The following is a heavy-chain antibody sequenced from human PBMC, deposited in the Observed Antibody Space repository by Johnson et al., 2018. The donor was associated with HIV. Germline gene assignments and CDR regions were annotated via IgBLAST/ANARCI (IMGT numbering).Heavy chain of an antibody. J-gene: IGHJ3*02. D-gene: IGHD1-7*01. CDR2: ITSDGSST. CDR3: ARDPPGTTAGAFDI. V-gene: IGHV3-9*01. Sequence: VQLVESGGGLVQPGRSLRLSCAASGFSFDDYAMHWVRQIPGKGLEWVSRITSDGSSTSYADSVKGRFTISRDNSRDPLYLQMNSLRAEDTAVYYCARDPPGTTAGAFDIWGQGTMVTVSS. CDR1: GFSFDDYA.